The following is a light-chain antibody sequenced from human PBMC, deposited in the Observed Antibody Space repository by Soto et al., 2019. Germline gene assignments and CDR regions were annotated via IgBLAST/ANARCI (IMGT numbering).Light chain of an antibody. CDR3: MLSDSGGLV. Sequence: QTVVTQEPSLTVSPGGTVTLTCGSSSGAVTSGRYPYWFQQKPGQAPRTLIYDTFNKHSWTPARFSGSLLGGKAALTLSGAQPEDEAEYYCMLSDSGGLVFGGGTKLTVL. J-gene: IGLJ2*01. CDR1: SGAVTSGRY. V-gene: IGLV7-46*01. CDR2: DTF.